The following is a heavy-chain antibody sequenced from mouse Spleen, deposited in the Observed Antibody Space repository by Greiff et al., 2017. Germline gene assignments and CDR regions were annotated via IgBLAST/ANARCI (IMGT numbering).Heavy chain of an antibody. D-gene: IGHD5-1*01. V-gene: IGHV1-5*01. Sequence: VQLQQSGTVLARPGASVKMSCKASGYSFTSYWMHWVKQRPGQGLEWIGAIYPGNSDTSYNQKFKGKAKLTAVTSASTAYMELSSLTNEDSAVYYCTREDLSVADFAYWGQGTLVTVSA. CDR3: TREDLSVADFAY. CDR1: GYSFTSYW. CDR2: IYPGNSDT. J-gene: IGHJ3*01.